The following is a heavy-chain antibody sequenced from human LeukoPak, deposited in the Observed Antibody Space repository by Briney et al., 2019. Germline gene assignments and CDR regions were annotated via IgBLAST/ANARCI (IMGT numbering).Heavy chain of an antibody. CDR3: AKDWSGSDAFDI. D-gene: IGHD3-10*01. Sequence: GGSLRLSCAASGFTFDDYAMHWVRQAPGKGLEWVSGISWNSGSIGYADSVKGRFTISRDNAKNSLYLQMNSLRAEDTALYYCAKDWSGSDAFDIWGQGTVVTVSS. CDR1: GFTFDDYA. V-gene: IGHV3-9*01. J-gene: IGHJ3*02. CDR2: ISWNSGSI.